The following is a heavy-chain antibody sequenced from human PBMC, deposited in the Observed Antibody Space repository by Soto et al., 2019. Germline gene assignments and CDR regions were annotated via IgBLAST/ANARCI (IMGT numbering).Heavy chain of an antibody. CDR2: MSAYSGDT. Sequence: QVQLVQSGDEVKNPGASVKVSCKASGYTFVTYGISWVRQAPGQGLEWMGWMSAYSGDTIYAQNLLNRVTMTRDTPTSTADWEPPSLRSDHTAMYYCVRDMQSVDYITFVYWGQGTLVTVSS. CDR3: VRDMQSVDYITFVY. D-gene: IGHD4-4*01. CDR1: GYTFVTYG. V-gene: IGHV1-18*01. J-gene: IGHJ4*02.